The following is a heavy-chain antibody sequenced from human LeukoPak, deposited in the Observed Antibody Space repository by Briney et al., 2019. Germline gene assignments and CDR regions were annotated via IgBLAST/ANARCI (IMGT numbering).Heavy chain of an antibody. CDR1: GYSFTGYY. D-gene: IGHD4-17*01. Sequence: ASVKVSCKTSGYSFTGYYIHWVRQAPGQGLEWMGIINPSGGSTSYAQKFQGRVTMTRDTSTSTAYMYLSSLRSEDMAVYYCARDSLYGVVDYWGQGTLVTVSS. CDR2: INPSGGST. V-gene: IGHV1-46*01. J-gene: IGHJ4*02. CDR3: ARDSLYGVVDY.